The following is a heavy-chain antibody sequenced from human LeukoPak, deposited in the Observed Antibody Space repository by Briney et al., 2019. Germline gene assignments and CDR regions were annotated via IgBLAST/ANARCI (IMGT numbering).Heavy chain of an antibody. Sequence: PSETLSLTCAVYGGSFSDFYCTWIRQSPGKGLEWVANVKVDGSDKNYVDSVKGRFTISRDNAKNSVYLQMNSLRVGDTAVYYCARMGSDFLWGTTHYFFDYWGQGTLVTVSS. V-gene: IGHV3-7*01. CDR3: ARMGSDFLWGTTHYFFDY. J-gene: IGHJ4*02. D-gene: IGHD3-16*01. CDR2: VKVDGSDK. CDR1: GGSFSDFY.